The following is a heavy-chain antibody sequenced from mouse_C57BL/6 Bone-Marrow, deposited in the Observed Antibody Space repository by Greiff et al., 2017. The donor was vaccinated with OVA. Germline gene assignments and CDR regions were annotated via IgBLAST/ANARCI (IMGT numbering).Heavy chain of an antibody. CDR3: ARRAVVAHWCFDV. CDR1: GFTFSSYG. J-gene: IGHJ1*03. Sequence: EVQVVESGGDLVKPGGSLKLSCAASGFTFSSYGMSWVRQTPDKRLEWVATISSGGSYTYYPDSVKGRFTISRDKAKNTRDLQMSSLKSEDTAMYYCARRAVVAHWCFDVWGTGTTVTVSA. D-gene: IGHD1-1*01. CDR2: ISSGGSYT. V-gene: IGHV5-6*01.